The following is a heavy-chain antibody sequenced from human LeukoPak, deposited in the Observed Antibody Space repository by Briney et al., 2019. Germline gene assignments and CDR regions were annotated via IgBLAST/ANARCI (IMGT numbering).Heavy chain of an antibody. CDR3: ARGVTGGWYGDFQH. D-gene: IGHD6-19*01. CDR2: IYYSGST. V-gene: IGHV4-59*01. CDR1: GGSINTYF. Sequence: SSETLSLTCTVSGGSINTYFWSWIRQPPGKGLEWIGYIYYSGSTNYNPSLKGRVTISVDTSKNQFSLKLSSVTAADTAVYYCARGVTGGWYGDFQHWGQGTLVTVSS. J-gene: IGHJ1*01.